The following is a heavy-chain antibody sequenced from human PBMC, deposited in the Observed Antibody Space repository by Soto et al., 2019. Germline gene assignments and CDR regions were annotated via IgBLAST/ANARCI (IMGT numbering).Heavy chain of an antibody. V-gene: IGHV4-59*08. Sequence: SETLSLTCTVSGGSISSYYWSWIRQPPGKGLEWIGYIYYSGSTNYNPSLKSRVTISVDTSKNQFSLKLSSVTAADTAVYYCARLTEGSPGAFDYWGQGTLVTVSS. CDR3: ARLTEGSPGAFDY. D-gene: IGHD1-26*01. J-gene: IGHJ4*02. CDR2: IYYSGST. CDR1: GGSISSYY.